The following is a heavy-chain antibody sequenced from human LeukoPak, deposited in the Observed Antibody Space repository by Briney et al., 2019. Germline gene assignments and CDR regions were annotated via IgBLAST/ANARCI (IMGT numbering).Heavy chain of an antibody. D-gene: IGHD5-18*01. CDR3: AKDKGRGYSYLDY. V-gene: IGHV3-9*01. Sequence: PGRSLRLSCAASGFTFDDYAIHWVRQAQGKGLEWVSGITWNSGSIVYADSVKGRFTISRDNAKKSLYLQMNSLRAEDTALYYCAKDKGRGYSYLDYCGQGTLVTVSS. J-gene: IGHJ4*02. CDR2: ITWNSGSI. CDR1: GFTFDDYA.